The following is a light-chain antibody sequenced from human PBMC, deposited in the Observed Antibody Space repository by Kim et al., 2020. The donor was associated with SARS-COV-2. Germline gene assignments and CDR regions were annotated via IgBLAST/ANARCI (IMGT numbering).Light chain of an antibody. CDR3: QQSHSTPLLT. J-gene: IGKJ4*01. Sequence: ASVGERVTIACRASQSISTYLNWYQQKPGKAPKLLIYAASTLQSGVPSRFSGSGSGTDFTLTISSLQPEDFATYYCQQSHSTPLLTFGGVTKLEI. V-gene: IGKV1-39*01. CDR2: AAS. CDR1: QSISTY.